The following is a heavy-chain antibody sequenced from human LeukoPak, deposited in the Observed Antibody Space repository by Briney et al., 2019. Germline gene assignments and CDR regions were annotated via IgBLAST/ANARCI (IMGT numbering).Heavy chain of an antibody. V-gene: IGHV3-7*05. CDR3: TTFYTRLTDY. J-gene: IGHJ4*02. Sequence: PGGSLRLSCAASGFTLNSYWISWVRQAPGKGLEWLANINQGGSEKNYVDSVKGRFTISRDNAKNSLYLQMNSLGAEDTAVYYCTTFYTRLTDYWGQGTLVTVSS. CDR1: GFTLNSYW. CDR2: INQGGSEK. D-gene: IGHD2/OR15-2a*01.